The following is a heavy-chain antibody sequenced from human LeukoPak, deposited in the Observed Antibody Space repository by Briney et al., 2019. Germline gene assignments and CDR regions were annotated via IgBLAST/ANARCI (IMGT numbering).Heavy chain of an antibody. V-gene: IGHV1-24*01. J-gene: IGHJ3*02. D-gene: IGHD3-22*01. CDR2: FDPEDGET. CDR1: GYTLTELS. CDR3: ATAPRYYYDSSGYRGAFDI. Sequence: ASVKVSCKVSGYTLTELSMHWVRQAPGKGLEWMGGFDPEDGETIYAQKFQGRVTTTEDTSTDTAYMELSSLRSEDTAVYYCATAPRYYYDSSGYRGAFDIWGQGTMVTVSS.